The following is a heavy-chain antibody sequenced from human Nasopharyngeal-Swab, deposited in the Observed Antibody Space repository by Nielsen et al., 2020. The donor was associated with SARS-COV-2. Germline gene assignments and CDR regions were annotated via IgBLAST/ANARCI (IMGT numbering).Heavy chain of an antibody. J-gene: IGHJ4*02. CDR1: GFTFSSYV. Sequence: GESLKISCAASGFTFSSYVMSWVRQAPGKGLEWVSGLTSDGASTDYADSVKGRFTISRDTSKNTVYMQMNSLRAEDTAVYYCAKKVDGWYGFDYWDQGTLVTVSS. D-gene: IGHD6-19*01. CDR2: LTSDGAST. CDR3: AKKVDGWYGFDY. V-gene: IGHV3-23*01.